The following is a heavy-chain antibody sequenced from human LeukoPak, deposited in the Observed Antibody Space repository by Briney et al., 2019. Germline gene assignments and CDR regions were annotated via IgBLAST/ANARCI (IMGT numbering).Heavy chain of an antibody. CDR1: GFTFSSYA. D-gene: IGHD3-22*01. J-gene: IGHJ4*02. CDR2: ISGSGGST. Sequence: GGSLRLSRAASGFTFSSYAMSWVRQAPGKGLEWVSAISGSGGSTYYADSVKGRFIISRDNSKNMLYLQMNSLRAEDTAVYYCARDAGYDSSGYEYWGQGTLVTVSS. CDR3: ARDAGYDSSGYEY. V-gene: IGHV3-23*01.